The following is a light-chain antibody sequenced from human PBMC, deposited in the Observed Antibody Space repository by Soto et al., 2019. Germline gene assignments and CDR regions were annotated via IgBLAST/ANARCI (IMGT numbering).Light chain of an antibody. CDR3: EAWDDSLNGRV. V-gene: IGLV1-44*01. CDR1: RSNIGRNT. Sequence: QAVVTQPPSASGTPGQRVAISCSGGRSNIGRNTVNWYQQLPGTAPKLLIFSNNQRPSGVPDRFSGSKSGTSASLTIRGLQSEDEADYYCEAWDDSLNGRVFGGGTKLTVL. CDR2: SNN. J-gene: IGLJ3*02.